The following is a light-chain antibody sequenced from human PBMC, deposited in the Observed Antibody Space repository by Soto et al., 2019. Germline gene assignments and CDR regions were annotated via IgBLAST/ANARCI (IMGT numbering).Light chain of an antibody. CDR2: RAS. J-gene: IGKJ3*01. CDR1: QTISSSF. Sequence: EIVLTQSPGTLSLSPGERATLSCRASQTISSSFLAWYQQKPGQAPRLLIYRASRRAPGIPDRFSGSGSWTDFTLTISRLEPEDFAVYYCHQVGSSPLDTFGPGNKVEIK. V-gene: IGKV3-20*01. CDR3: HQVGSSPLDT.